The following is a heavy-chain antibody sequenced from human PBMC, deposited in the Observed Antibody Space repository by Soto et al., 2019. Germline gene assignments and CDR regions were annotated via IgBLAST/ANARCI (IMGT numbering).Heavy chain of an antibody. D-gene: IGHD3-22*01. CDR2: ISGSGGST. CDR3: AKDCDYYDSSGYYPDAFDI. Sequence: EVQLLESGGGLVQPGGSLRLSCAASGFTFSSYAMSWVRQAPGKGLEWVSAISGSGGSTYYADSVKGRFTISRDNSKNTLYLQMNSLRAEDTAVYYCAKDCDYYDSSGYYPDAFDIWGQGTMVTVSS. J-gene: IGHJ3*02. V-gene: IGHV3-23*01. CDR1: GFTFSSYA.